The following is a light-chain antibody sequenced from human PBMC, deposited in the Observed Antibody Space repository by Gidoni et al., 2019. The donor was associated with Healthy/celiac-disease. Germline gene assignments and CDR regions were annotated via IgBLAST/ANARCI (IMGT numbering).Light chain of an antibody. Sequence: DILMTQSPDSLAVSLGERATSNCKSSQSVLYSSNHKNYLAWYQQKPGQPTKLLIYWASTRESGVPDLFSGSWSGTDFTLTISSLQAEDVAVYYCQQYYSTPYTFGQGTKLEIK. CDR2: WAS. CDR3: QQYYSTPYT. V-gene: IGKV4-1*01. CDR1: QSVLYSSNHKNY. J-gene: IGKJ2*01.